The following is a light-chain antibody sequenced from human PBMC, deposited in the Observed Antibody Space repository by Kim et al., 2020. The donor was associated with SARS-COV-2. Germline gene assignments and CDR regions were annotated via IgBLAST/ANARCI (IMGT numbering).Light chain of an antibody. CDR2: EVS. J-gene: IGLJ1*01. V-gene: IGLV2-23*02. CDR3: CTYAGSRAYV. Sequence: QSALTQSASVSGSPGQSITISCTGTSSDVGSYNLVSWYQQHPGKAPKLMIYEVSKRPSGVSNRFSGSKSGNTASLTISGLQAEDEADYYCCTYAGSRAYVFGTGTKVTVL. CDR1: SSDVGSYNL.